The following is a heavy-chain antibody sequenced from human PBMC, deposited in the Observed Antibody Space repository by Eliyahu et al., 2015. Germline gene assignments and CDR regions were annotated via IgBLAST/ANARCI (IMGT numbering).Heavy chain of an antibody. CDR3: ASRGPYSSGWAPDPGGKNWFDP. J-gene: IGHJ5*02. CDR1: GGSFSGXY. V-gene: IGHV4-34*01. D-gene: IGHD6-19*01. CDR2: IXXSGST. Sequence: QVQLQQWGAGLLKPSXTLSLTCAVYGGSFSGXYXXWTXQPXGKGLEWIGEIXXSGSTNYNPSLKSRVTISVDTSKNQFSLKLSSVTAADTAVYYCASRGPYSSGWAPDPGGKNWFDPWGQGTLVTVSS.